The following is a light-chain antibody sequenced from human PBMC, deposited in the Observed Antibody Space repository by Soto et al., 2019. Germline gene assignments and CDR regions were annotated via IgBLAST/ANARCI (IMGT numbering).Light chain of an antibody. CDR3: QQHNDWPT. J-gene: IGKJ5*01. V-gene: IGKV3D-7*01. CDR1: QSVSSSS. Sequence: EIVMTQSPATLSLSPGERATLSCRASQSVSSSSLSWYQQKPGQAPRLLIYGASARATGIPARFSGSGSGTDFTLTISSLQPEDFAVYYCQQHNDWPTFGQGTRLEIK. CDR2: GAS.